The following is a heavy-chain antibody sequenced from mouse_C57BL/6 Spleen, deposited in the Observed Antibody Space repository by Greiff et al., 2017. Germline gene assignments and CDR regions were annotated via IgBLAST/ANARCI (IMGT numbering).Heavy chain of an antibody. CDR2: IYPGDGDT. V-gene: IGHV1-80*01. J-gene: IGHJ1*03. CDR1: GYAFSSYW. Sequence: QVQLKQSGAELVKPGASVKISCKASGYAFSSYWMNWVKQRPGKGLEWIGQIYPGDGDTNYNGKFKGKATLTADKSSSTAYLQLRSLTSEDSAVYFCERSYYYGSSSWYFEVWGTGTTVTVSS. CDR3: ERSYYYGSSSWYFEV. D-gene: IGHD1-1*01.